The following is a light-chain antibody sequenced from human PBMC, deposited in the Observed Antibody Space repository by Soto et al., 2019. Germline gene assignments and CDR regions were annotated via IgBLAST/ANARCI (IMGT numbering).Light chain of an antibody. J-gene: IGKJ3*01. CDR3: QHYDIYGRLT. V-gene: IGKV1-5*03. Sequence: DIQMTQSPSTLSASVGDRVTITCRASQSISSWLAWYQQKPGKAPKLLIYLASSLESGVPSRFSGSGSGTEFTLTISSLQPDDFATYYCQHYDIYGRLTFGPGTTVDIK. CDR2: LAS. CDR1: QSISSW.